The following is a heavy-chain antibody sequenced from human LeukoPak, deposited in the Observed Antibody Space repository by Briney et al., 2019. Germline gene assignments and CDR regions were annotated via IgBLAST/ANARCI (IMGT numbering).Heavy chain of an antibody. J-gene: IGHJ6*02. D-gene: IGHD5-24*01. V-gene: IGHV3-7*01. CDR3: ARALGRLQPYYYHYGLDV. CDR1: GFSFSNYW. Sequence: GGSLTLSCAASGFSFSNYWMICVRQAPGKGLEWVANIKQDGSEKYYVDSVKGRFTISRDNAKNSLYLQMDSLRADDTAVYYCARALGRLQPYYYHYGLDVWGQGTTVTVSS. CDR2: IKQDGSEK.